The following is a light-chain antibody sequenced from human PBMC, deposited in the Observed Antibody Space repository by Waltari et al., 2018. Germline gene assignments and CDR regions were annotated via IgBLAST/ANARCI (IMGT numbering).Light chain of an antibody. J-gene: IGLJ2*01. CDR2: EGS. Sequence: QSALTQPASVSGSPGQSITISCTGTSSDVGSYNLVPWYQQHPGKAPKLMIYEGSKRPSGVSSRFSGSKSGNTASLTISGLQAEDEADYYCCSYAGSSTHVVFGGGTKLTVL. V-gene: IGLV2-23*01. CDR1: SSDVGSYNL. CDR3: CSYAGSSTHVV.